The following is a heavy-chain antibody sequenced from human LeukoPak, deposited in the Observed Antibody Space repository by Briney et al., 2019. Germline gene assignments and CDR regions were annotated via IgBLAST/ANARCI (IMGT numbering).Heavy chain of an antibody. CDR1: GGSFSGYY. V-gene: IGHV4-34*01. CDR2: INHSGST. CDR3: ARQGAFFTVTRFYWFDP. J-gene: IGHJ5*02. D-gene: IGHD4-11*01. Sequence: SETLSLTCAVYGGSFSGYYWSWIRQPPGKGLEWVGEINHSGSTNYNPSLKSRVTISVDTSKIQFSLKLSSVTAADTAVYYCARQGAFFTVTRFYWFDPWGQGTLVTVSS.